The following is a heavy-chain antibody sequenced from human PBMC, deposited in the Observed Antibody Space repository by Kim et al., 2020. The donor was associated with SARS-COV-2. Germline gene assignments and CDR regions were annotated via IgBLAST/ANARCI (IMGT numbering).Heavy chain of an antibody. J-gene: IGHJ4*02. Sequence: NPSLKSRVTISVDTSKNQFSLKLSSVTAADTAVYYCAREYYYDSSGHFDYWGQGTLVTVSS. CDR3: AREYYYDSSGHFDY. V-gene: IGHV4-39*07. D-gene: IGHD3-22*01.